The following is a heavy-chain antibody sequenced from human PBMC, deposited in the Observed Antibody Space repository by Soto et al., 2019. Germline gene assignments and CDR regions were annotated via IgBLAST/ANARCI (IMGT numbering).Heavy chain of an antibody. CDR3: ARDQIVLVPVAMGNGMDV. V-gene: IGHV3-30-3*01. CDR2: MSYDGSKK. Sequence: QVQLVESGGGVVQPGRSLRLSCAASGFTFSNYAMHWVRQAPGKELEWVALMSYDGSKKYYADIVKGRFTISRDNSKNTLYLQMNSLRAEDSAVYYCARDQIVLVPVAMGNGMDVWGQGTTVTVSS. CDR1: GFTFSNYA. J-gene: IGHJ6*02. D-gene: IGHD2-2*01.